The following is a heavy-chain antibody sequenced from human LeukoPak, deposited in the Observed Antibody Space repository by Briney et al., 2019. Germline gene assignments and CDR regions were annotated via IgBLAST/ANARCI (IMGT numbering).Heavy chain of an antibody. CDR3: AREAGGPYYYDSSGYYYPNYFDY. J-gene: IGHJ4*02. Sequence: GGSLRLSCAASGFTFSSYAMSWVRQAPGKGLEWVSAISGSGGSTYYADSVKGRFTISRDNSKNTLYLQMNSLRAEDTAVYYCAREAGGPYYYDSSGYYYPNYFDYWGQGTLVTVSS. V-gene: IGHV3-23*01. D-gene: IGHD3-22*01. CDR1: GFTFSSYA. CDR2: ISGSGGST.